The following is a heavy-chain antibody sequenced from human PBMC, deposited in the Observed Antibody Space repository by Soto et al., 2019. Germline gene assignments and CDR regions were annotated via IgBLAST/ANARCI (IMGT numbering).Heavy chain of an antibody. V-gene: IGHV1-2*04. CDR3: ATAIGYSSSPGMDV. CDR1: GYTFTGYY. Sequence: ASVKVSCKASGYTFTGYYMHWVRQAPGQGLEWMGWINPNSGGTNYAQKFQGWVTMTRDTSISTAYMELSRLRSDDTAVYYCATAIGYSSSPGMDVWGQGTTVTVSS. J-gene: IGHJ6*02. D-gene: IGHD6-13*01. CDR2: INPNSGGT.